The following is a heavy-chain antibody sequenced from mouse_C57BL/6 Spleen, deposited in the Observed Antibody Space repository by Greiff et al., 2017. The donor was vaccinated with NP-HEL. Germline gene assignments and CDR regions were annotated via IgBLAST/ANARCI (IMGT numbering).Heavy chain of an antibody. CDR3: ARQGGYFAY. Sequence: VQLQQSGPELVKPGASVKIPCKASGYTFTDYNMDWVKQSHGKSLEWIGDINPNNGGTNYNQKFKGKATLTVDKSSSTAYIELRRLTFTATAVFYWARQGGYFAYWGQGTPLTVSA. CDR1: GYTFTDYN. CDR2: INPNNGGT. J-gene: IGHJ2*01. V-gene: IGHV1-18*01.